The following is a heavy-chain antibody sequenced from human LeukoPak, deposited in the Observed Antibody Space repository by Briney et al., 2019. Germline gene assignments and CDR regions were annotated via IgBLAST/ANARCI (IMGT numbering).Heavy chain of an antibody. CDR1: GYTFTGYY. Sequence: ASVKVSCKASGYTFTGYYMHWVRQAPGQGLEWMGRINPNSGGTNYAQKFQGRVTMTRDTSISTAYMELSRLRSDDTAVYYCARDGIDGYNPYYYGMDVWGQGTTVTVSS. CDR3: ARDGIDGYNPYYYGMDV. V-gene: IGHV1-2*06. CDR2: INPNSGGT. D-gene: IGHD5-24*01. J-gene: IGHJ6*02.